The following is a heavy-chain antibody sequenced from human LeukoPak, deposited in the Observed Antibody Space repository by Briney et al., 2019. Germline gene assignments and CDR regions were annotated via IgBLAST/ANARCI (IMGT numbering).Heavy chain of an antibody. D-gene: IGHD6-25*01. Sequence: GGSLRLSCAASGFTFSNCGMCWVRQAPGKGLEWVSLISGDGGNTYYPDSVKGRFTISRDNSKNTVYLQMNSLRAEDTALYYCAPDLRGSASSLDDWGQGTLVTVSS. V-gene: IGHV3-23*01. CDR3: APDLRGSASSLDD. CDR2: ISGDGGNT. J-gene: IGHJ4*02. CDR1: GFTFSNCG.